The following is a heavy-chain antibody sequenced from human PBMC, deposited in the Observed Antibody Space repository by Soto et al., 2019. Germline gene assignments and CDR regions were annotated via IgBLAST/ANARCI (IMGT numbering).Heavy chain of an antibody. V-gene: IGHV4-30-4*01. CDR2: IHYSGSI. CDR3: AREDDGGDRDYYGLDV. D-gene: IGHD2-21*02. J-gene: IGHJ6*02. Sequence: QVQLQESGPGLARPSQTLSLTCTVSGGSISTDHYHWTWIRQTPGKGLEWIGYIHYSGSIHFNPSLQSRVSMSVDTSKNLFSLKLSSVTAADTAVYFCAREDDGGDRDYYGLDVWGQGTTVTVSS. CDR1: GGSISTDHYH.